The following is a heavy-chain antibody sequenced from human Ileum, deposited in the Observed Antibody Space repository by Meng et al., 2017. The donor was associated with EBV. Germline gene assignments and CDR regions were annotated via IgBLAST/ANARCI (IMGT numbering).Heavy chain of an antibody. CDR1: GFTFSNYG. Sequence: VQGGGEGGVVVQPGPSLGLSCGASGFTFSNYGMYWGRQAPGKGLEWVSVIWYDGSNKYYGDSVKGRFTVSRDNSKNTVSLQMNSLRVEDTAVYYCARLGSGWAADYWGQGTLVTSPQ. J-gene: IGHJ4*02. CDR2: IWYDGSNK. D-gene: IGHD6-19*01. V-gene: IGHV3-33*01. CDR3: ARLGSGWAADY.